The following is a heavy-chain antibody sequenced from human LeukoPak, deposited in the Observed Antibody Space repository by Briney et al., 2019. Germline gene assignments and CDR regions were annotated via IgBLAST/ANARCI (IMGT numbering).Heavy chain of an antibody. J-gene: IGHJ5*02. CDR1: GYTFTSYD. CDR3: ARGRYCSSTSCYRRFDP. Sequence: ASVKVSCKASGYTFTSYDINWERQATGQGLEWMGWMNPNSGNTGYAQKFQGRVTITRNTSISTAYMELSSLRSEDTAVYYCARGRYCSSTSCYRRFDPWGQGTLVTVSS. V-gene: IGHV1-8*03. CDR2: MNPNSGNT. D-gene: IGHD2-2*02.